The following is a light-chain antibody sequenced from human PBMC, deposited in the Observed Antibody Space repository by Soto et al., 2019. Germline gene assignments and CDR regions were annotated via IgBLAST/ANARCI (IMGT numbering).Light chain of an antibody. CDR2: GAS. CDR3: QQYGGSLT. V-gene: IGKV3-20*01. CDR1: QSVSTY. Sequence: EIVLTQSPGTLSLSPGERATLSCRASQSVSTYLAWYQQKPGQAPRFLIYGASSRATGIPDRFSGSRSGTDFTLTISRLEPEDFAVYYCQQYGGSLTFGGGTKVEIK. J-gene: IGKJ4*01.